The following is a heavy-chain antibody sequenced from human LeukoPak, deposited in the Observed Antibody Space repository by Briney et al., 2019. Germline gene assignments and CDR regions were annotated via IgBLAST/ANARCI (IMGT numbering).Heavy chain of an antibody. J-gene: IGHJ4*02. CDR1: GYSFTSYW. CDR2: IYPGDSDT. CDR3: ERFLDIVVGVPVTDSHFDY. V-gene: IGHV5-51*01. Sequence: PGESLKISCKGSGYSFTSYWIGWVRQMPGKGLEWMGIIYPGDSDTRYSPSFQGQVTISADKSISTAYLQWSSLKASDTPMYYCERFLDIVVGVPVTDSHFDYSGQGTLVTVSS. D-gene: IGHD2-15*01.